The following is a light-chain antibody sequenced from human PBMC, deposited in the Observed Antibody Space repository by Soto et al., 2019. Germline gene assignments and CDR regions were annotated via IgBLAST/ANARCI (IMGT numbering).Light chain of an antibody. J-gene: IGKJ1*01. CDR3: QERSNWPRWT. V-gene: IGKV3-11*01. CDR2: DAS. CDR1: QSVGTF. Sequence: EIVLTQSPATLSLSPGERATLSCRASQSVGTFVAWFQQRPGQAPRVLIYDASSRATGIPVRFSGSESRTDFTLTISSLEPEDFAVYYCQERSNWPRWTFGQGTKVE.